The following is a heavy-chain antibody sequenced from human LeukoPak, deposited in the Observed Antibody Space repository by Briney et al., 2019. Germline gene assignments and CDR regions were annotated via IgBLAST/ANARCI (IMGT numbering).Heavy chain of an antibody. D-gene: IGHD6-13*01. V-gene: IGHV3-23*01. CDR2: ISGSGGST. J-gene: IGHJ3*02. CDR3: AKHQWQQLDAFDI. Sequence: GGSLRLSCAASGFTFSSYAMSWVRQAPGKGLEWVSAISGSGGSTYYADSVKGRFTISGDNSKNTLYLQMNSLRAEDTAVYYCAKHQWQQLDAFDIWGQGTMVTVSS. CDR1: GFTFSSYA.